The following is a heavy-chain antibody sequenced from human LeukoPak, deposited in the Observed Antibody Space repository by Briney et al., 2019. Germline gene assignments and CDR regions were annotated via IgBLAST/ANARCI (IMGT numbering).Heavy chain of an antibody. CDR2: IYYSGST. Sequence: PSETLSLTCAVYGGSFSGYYWSWIRQPPGKGLEWIGSIYYSGSTYYNPSLKSRVTISVDTSKNQFSLKLSSVTAADTAVYYCARPVNTVTTSIGAYYMDVWGKGTTVTVSS. V-gene: IGHV4-34*01. CDR3: ARPVNTVTTSIGAYYMDV. D-gene: IGHD4-17*01. J-gene: IGHJ6*03. CDR1: GGSFSGYY.